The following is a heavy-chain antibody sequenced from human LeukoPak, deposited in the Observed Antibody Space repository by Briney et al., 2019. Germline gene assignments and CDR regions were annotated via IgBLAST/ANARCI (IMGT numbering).Heavy chain of an antibody. CDR2: IYSSGTT. J-gene: IGHJ2*01. D-gene: IGHD3-16*01. V-gene: IGHV3-66*01. CDR1: ELNVSRNY. CDR3: ARGVMAYWYFDL. Sequence: GGSRRLSCAASELNVSRNYMNWVRQAPGKGLEWVSVIYSSGTTFYADSVKGRFTVSRDNSQNTVYLQMNTLRAEDTAVYFCARGVMAYWYFDLWGRGTLVTGFS.